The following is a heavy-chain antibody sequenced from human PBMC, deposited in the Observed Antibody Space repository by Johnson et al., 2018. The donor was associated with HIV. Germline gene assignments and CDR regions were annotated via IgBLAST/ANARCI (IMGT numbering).Heavy chain of an antibody. Sequence: VQLVESGGGVVQPGRSLRLSCATSGFTFSSFGMHWVRQAPGKGLEWVAVISYDGINNYYADSVKGRFTISRDDSKNTLYLQMNSLKTEDTAVYYCTTGRALSFLPPAFDIWGQGTMVTVS. CDR1: GFTFSSFG. D-gene: IGHD3-16*02. CDR2: ISYDGINN. V-gene: IGHV3-30*03. J-gene: IGHJ3*02. CDR3: TTGRALSFLPPAFDI.